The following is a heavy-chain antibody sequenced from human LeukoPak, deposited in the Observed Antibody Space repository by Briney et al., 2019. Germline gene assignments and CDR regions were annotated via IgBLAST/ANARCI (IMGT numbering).Heavy chain of an antibody. V-gene: IGHV3-48*03. CDR1: GFTFSSFE. J-gene: IGHJ4*02. Sequence: QPGGSLRLSCAASGFTFSSFEMNWVRQAPGKGLEWVSYISNSGSTIYYADSVKGRFTISRDNAKNSLYLQMTSLRAEDTAVYFCARTTYYYANSGSSPVDYWGQGTLVTVSS. D-gene: IGHD3-22*01. CDR3: ARTTYYYANSGSSPVDY. CDR2: ISNSGSTI.